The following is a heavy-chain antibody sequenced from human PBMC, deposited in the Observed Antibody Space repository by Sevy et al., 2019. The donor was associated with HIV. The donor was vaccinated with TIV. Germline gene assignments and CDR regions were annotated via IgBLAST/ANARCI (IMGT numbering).Heavy chain of an antibody. CDR2: ISGSGGST. D-gene: IGHD4-17*01. CDR3: AKAFNTVTTYIDY. CDR1: GFTFSSYA. J-gene: IGHJ4*02. V-gene: IGHV3-23*01. Sequence: GGSLRLSCAASGFTFSSYAMSWVRQAPGKGLEWVSAISGSGGSTYYADSMKGRFTISRDNSKNTLYLQMNSLRAEDTSVYYCAKAFNTVTTYIDYWGQGTLVTVSS.